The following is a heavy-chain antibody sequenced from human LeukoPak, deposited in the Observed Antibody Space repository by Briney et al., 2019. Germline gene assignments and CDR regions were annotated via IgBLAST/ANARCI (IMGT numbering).Heavy chain of an antibody. CDR1: GFTFSSYS. J-gene: IGHJ3*02. CDR2: ISSSSSTI. D-gene: IGHD4-23*01. CDR3: ASRSYGGNSVDAFDI. V-gene: IGHV3-48*01. Sequence: GGSLRLSCAASGFTFSSYSMNWVRQAPGKGLEWVSYISSSSSTIYYADSVKGRFTISRDNAKNSLYLQMNSLRAEDTAVYYCASRSYGGNSVDAFDIWGQGTMVTVSS.